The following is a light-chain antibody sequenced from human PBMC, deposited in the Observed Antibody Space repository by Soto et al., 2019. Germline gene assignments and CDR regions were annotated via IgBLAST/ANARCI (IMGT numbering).Light chain of an antibody. CDR2: AAS. V-gene: IGKV1-39*01. J-gene: IGKJ1*01. CDR1: QSISSY. CDR3: QQSYSTPWT. Sequence: DIQMTQSPSSLSGSVGDRVTITCRASQSISSYLNWYQQKPGKAPKLLIYAASSLQSGVPSRFSGSGSGTDFTLTISSLQPEDFPTYYCQQSYSTPWTFGQGTKVEIK.